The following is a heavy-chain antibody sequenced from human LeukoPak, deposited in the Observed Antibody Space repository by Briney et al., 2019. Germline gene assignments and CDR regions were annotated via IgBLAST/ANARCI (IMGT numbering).Heavy chain of an antibody. CDR1: GFTFSSYS. J-gene: IGHJ6*03. V-gene: IGHV3-21*01. CDR2: ISSSSSYI. Sequence: GGSLRLSCAASGFTFSSYSMNWVRQAPGKGLEWVSSISSSSSYIYYADSVKGRFTISRDNAKNSLYLQMNSLRAEDTAVYYCARVGVRGVIYYYMDVWGKGTTVTVSS. D-gene: IGHD3-10*01. CDR3: ARVGVRGVIYYYMDV.